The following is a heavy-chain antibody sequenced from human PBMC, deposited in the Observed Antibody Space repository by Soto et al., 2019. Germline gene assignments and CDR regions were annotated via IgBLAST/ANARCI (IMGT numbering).Heavy chain of an antibody. D-gene: IGHD6-13*01. J-gene: IGHJ4*02. CDR3: AKVSSSWYAGFFDL. CDR1: GFAFRDFA. Sequence: GGSLRLSCAASGFAFRDFAMIWVRQAPGKGLEWVSGLSDSGISIYYADSVKGRLTISRDNSKNTLYLQIHTLRAEDMAVYYCAKVSSSWYAGFFDLWGQGTLVTVSS. V-gene: IGHV3-23*01. CDR2: LSDSGISI.